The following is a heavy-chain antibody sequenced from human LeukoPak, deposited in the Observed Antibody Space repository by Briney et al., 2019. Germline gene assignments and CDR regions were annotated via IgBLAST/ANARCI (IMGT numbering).Heavy chain of an antibody. CDR2: FHTRGST. CDR3: AREYYYGSGSYPPFFGYYYYYMDV. CDR1: RGSISSGNYY. V-gene: IGHV4-61*02. Sequence: SETLSLTCTVSRGSISSGNYYWSWIRQPAGKGLEWIGRFHTRGSTNYNPSLKSRVIISVDTSKNQFSLKLNSVTAADTAVYYCAREYYYGSGSYPPFFGYYYYYMDVWGKGTTVTISS. J-gene: IGHJ6*03. D-gene: IGHD3-10*01.